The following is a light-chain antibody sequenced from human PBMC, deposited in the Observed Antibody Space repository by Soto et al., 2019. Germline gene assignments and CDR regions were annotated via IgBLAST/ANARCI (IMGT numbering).Light chain of an antibody. CDR1: QSLILDDGNTY. CDR2: TVS. CDR3: MQSAHWPWT. J-gene: IGKJ1*01. Sequence: DAVMTQSPLSLPVPLGQPAAISCKSTQSLILDDGNTYLSWFHQRPGQSPRRLIYTVSNRASGVTDRLSGSGSGTDFKLKISGLEAEDVGVYYCMQSAHWPWTFGPGTKVEI. V-gene: IGKV2-30*02.